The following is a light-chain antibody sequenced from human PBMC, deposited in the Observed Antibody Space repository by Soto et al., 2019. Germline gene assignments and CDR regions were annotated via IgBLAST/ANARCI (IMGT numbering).Light chain of an antibody. CDR3: QQYGSSPRT. V-gene: IGKV3-20*01. Sequence: EIVLTQSPGTLSLSPGERATLPCRASQTIKSTSLAWYQQRPGQAPSLLIYGASSRATGIPDKFSGSGSGTDFTLTISRLEPEDSAVYYCQQYGSSPRTFGQGTKVEI. CDR2: GAS. J-gene: IGKJ1*01. CDR1: QTIKSTS.